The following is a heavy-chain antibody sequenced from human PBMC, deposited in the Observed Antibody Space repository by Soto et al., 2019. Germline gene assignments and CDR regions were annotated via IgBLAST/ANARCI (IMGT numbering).Heavy chain of an antibody. J-gene: IGHJ6*02. CDR2: INGDGTST. CDR1: GFTSSTYW. V-gene: IGHV3-74*01. CDR3: GRGTLTAPGMDI. Sequence: GGSLRLSCAASGFTSSTYWMHWVRQAPGKGLVWVSQINGDGTSTHYADSVKGRLTISRDNAKNTLYLQMNSLRAEDTAIYYCGRGTLTAPGMDIWGQGTTVTVSS.